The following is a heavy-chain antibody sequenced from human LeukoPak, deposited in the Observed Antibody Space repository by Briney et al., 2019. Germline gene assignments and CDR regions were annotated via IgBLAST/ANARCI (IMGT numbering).Heavy chain of an antibody. V-gene: IGHV4-34*01. CDR1: GVACSGYY. CDR3: ARGRIFGGSGSYQLAY. D-gene: IGHD3-10*01. CDR2: ISHSGST. Sequence: SETLSLTCAVYGVACSGYYWRWIRQPPGKGLEWMCEISHSGSTNYHPSLKTRVTISVDTSKNQFSLKLSSVTAADTAVYYCARGRIFGGSGSYQLAYWGQGTLVTVSS. J-gene: IGHJ4*02.